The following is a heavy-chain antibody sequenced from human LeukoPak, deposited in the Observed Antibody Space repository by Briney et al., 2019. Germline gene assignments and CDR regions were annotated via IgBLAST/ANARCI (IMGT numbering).Heavy chain of an antibody. V-gene: IGHV1-2*02. CDR3: ARGTSSTVVMENNWFDP. CDR1: GYTFTGYY. CDR2: INPNSGGT. Sequence: ASVKVSCKASGYTFTGYYMHWVRQAPGQGLEWMGWINPNSGGTNYAQKFQGRVTMTRDTSISTAYMELSRLRSDDTAVYYCARGTSSTVVMENNWFDPWGQGTLVTVSS. D-gene: IGHD2-21*01. J-gene: IGHJ5*02.